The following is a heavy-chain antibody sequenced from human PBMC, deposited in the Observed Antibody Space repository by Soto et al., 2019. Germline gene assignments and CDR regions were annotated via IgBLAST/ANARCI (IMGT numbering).Heavy chain of an antibody. CDR3: ASRERYYGMDV. Sequence: EVQLVESGGGLVQPGGSLRLSCAASGFTFSSYEMNWVRQAPGKGLEWVSYISSSGSTIYYADSVKGRFTISRDNAKNSLYLQMSSLRAEDTAVYYCASRERYYGMDVWGQGTTVTVSS. J-gene: IGHJ6*02. D-gene: IGHD1-26*01. CDR2: ISSSGSTI. V-gene: IGHV3-48*03. CDR1: GFTFSSYE.